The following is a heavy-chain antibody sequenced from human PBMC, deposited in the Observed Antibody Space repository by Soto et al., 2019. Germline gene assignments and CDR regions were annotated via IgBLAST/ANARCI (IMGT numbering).Heavy chain of an antibody. D-gene: IGHD1-7*01. J-gene: IGHJ1*01. Sequence: GWPLRLSWAASLFTVSSNYRSWVRQAPWKGLELVSVIYSGGSTYYADSVKGRFTISRDNSKNTLYLQMNSLRAEDTAVYYCASTPRTTTYYPFQNWGQGTLVTVSS. CDR3: ASTPRTTTYYPFQN. CDR1: LFTVSSNY. CDR2: IYSGGST. V-gene: IGHV3-66*01.